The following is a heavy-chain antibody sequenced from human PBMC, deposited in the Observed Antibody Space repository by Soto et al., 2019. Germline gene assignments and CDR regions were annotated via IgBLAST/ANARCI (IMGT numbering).Heavy chain of an antibody. D-gene: IGHD3-3*01. CDR1: GFTFSSNS. J-gene: IGHJ5*02. V-gene: IGHV3-48*02. CDR2: ISSSSSTI. Sequence: EVQVVESGGGLVQPGGSLRLSCAASGFTFSSNSMNWVRQAPGKGLEWISYISSSSSTIYADSVKGRFTISRDNAKNSLYMQINSLRDEDMAVSCCASVIWSGHLTSDLWGQGTLVTVSS. CDR3: ASVIWSGHLTSDL.